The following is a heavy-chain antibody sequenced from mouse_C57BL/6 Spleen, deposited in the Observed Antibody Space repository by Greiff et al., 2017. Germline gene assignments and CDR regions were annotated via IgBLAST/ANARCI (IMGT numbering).Heavy chain of an antibody. CDR1: GFSFNTYA. V-gene: IGHV10-1*01. D-gene: IGHD4-1*01. CDR3: VRRGWDGEFDY. CDR2: IRSKSNNYAT. Sequence: EVMLVESGGGLVQPKGSLKLSCAASGFSFNTYAMNWVRQAPGKGLEWVARIRSKSNNYATYYADSVKDRFTISRDDSESMLYLQMNNLKTEDTAMYYCVRRGWDGEFDYWGQGTTLTVSS. J-gene: IGHJ2*01.